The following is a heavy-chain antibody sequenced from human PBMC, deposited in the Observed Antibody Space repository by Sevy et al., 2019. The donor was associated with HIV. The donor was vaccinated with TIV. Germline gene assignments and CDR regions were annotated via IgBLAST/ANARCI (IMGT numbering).Heavy chain of an antibody. V-gene: IGHV1-3*01. CDR1: GYSFTNHA. J-gene: IGHJ4*02. Sequence: ASVKVSCKASGYSFTNHAIQWVRQAPGQGLEWMGWIKADNGNIKYSQKFQDRLTITRVTSATTAYMELRSLRPEDTALYFCAREKGGIFGVVAGQFDSWGQGTLVTVSS. CDR2: IKADNGNI. D-gene: IGHD3-3*01. CDR3: AREKGGIFGVVAGQFDS.